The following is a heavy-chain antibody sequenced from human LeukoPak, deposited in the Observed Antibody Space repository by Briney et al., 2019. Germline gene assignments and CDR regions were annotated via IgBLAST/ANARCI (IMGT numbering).Heavy chain of an antibody. V-gene: IGHV1-18*01. CDR2: ISAYNGNT. Sequence: ASVKVSCKASGYTFTSYGISRVRQAPGQGLEWMGWISAYNGNTNYAHKLQGRVTMTTDTSKSTAYMELRSLRSADTAVYYCARDGRGSYGSGSEISYYYYGMDVWGQGTTVTVSS. J-gene: IGHJ6*02. CDR3: ARDGRGSYGSGSEISYYYYGMDV. CDR1: GYTFTSYG. D-gene: IGHD3-10*01.